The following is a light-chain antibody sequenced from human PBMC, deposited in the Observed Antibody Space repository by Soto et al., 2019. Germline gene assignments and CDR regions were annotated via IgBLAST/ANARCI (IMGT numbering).Light chain of an antibody. CDR1: QEISNY. CDR3: QQYDHLPRT. CDR2: DAS. Sequence: DIQMIQSPSSLSASVGDRVTITCQASQEISNYLNWYQQKPGQAPKLLIYDASNLERGVPSRFSGRRSGTDFTFTISSLQPEDFATYYCQQYDHLPRTFGRGTKVEIK. J-gene: IGKJ1*01. V-gene: IGKV1-33*01.